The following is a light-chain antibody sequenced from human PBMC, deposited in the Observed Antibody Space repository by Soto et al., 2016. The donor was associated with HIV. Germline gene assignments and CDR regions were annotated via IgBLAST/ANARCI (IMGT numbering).Light chain of an antibody. J-gene: IGKJ1*01. V-gene: IGKV1-17*01. CDR3: LQHNIYPRT. Sequence: DIQMTQSPSSLSASVGDRVTITCRAGQSISNYLNWYQQKPGKAPKLLIYAASSLQSGVPSRFSGSGSGTEFTLTISSLQPEDFATYYCLQHNIYPRTFGQGTKVDIK. CDR1: QSISNY. CDR2: AAS.